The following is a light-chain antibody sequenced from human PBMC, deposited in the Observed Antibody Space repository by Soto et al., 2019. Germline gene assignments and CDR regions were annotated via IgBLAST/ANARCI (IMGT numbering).Light chain of an antibody. CDR3: SSHTTSTTRQIV. J-gene: IGLJ1*01. CDR2: DIS. Sequence: SGVAYPASGAWSPGPWITNSFTRTKRGGCSYTYVSWYQPHPGNAPKLMIFDISNRPSGVSNRFSGSKSGNTASLTISGLQPEDEADYYCSSHTTSTTRQIVFGTGTKVTVL. CDR1: KRGGCSYTY. V-gene: IGLV2-14*03.